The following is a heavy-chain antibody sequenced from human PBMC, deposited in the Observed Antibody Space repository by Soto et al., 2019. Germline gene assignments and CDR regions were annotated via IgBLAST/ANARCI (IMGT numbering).Heavy chain of an antibody. CDR2: ISGYNGDT. D-gene: IGHD2-8*01. CDR1: VYPFTTYG. V-gene: IGHV1-18*01. Sequence: SSVKVSCKASVYPFTTYGISWVRQAPGQGLEWMGWISGYNGDTNYAQKFQGRVTMTIDTSTGTAYMEVRSLTSDDTAVYYCAKNGQPPYYYYGLDVWGQGTKVTVSS. CDR3: AKNGQPPYYYYGLDV. J-gene: IGHJ6*02.